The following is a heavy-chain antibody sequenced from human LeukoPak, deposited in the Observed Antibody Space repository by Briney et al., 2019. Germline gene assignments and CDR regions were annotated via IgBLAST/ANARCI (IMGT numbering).Heavy chain of an antibody. CDR2: IYPGDSDT. V-gene: IGHV5-51*01. CDR1: GYSFTSYW. Sequence: GESLKISCKGSGYSFTSYWIGWVRQMPGKGLEWMGIIYPGDSDTRYSPSFQGQVTISADKSISTAYLQWSSLKASDTAMYYCASSTYSYGYPDAFDIWGQGTMVTVSS. CDR3: ASSTYSYGYPDAFDI. J-gene: IGHJ3*02. D-gene: IGHD5-18*01.